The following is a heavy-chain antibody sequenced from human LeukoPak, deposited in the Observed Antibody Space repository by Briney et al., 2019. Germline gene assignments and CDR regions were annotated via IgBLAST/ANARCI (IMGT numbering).Heavy chain of an antibody. CDR2: ISAYNGNT. D-gene: IGHD2-15*01. V-gene: IGHV1-18*01. J-gene: IGHJ4*02. CDR1: GYTFTSYG. Sequence: ASVKVSCKASGYTFTSYGISWVRQAPGQGLEWMGWISAYNGNTNYAQKLQGRVTVTTDTSTSTAYMELRSLRSDDTAVYYCARARYCSGGSCYVDYWGQGTLVTVSS. CDR3: ARARYCSGGSCYVDY.